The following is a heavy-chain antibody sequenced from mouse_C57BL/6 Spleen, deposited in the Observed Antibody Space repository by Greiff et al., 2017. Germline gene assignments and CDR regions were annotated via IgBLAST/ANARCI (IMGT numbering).Heavy chain of an antibody. CDR1: GYTFTDYY. CDR2: INPNNGGT. V-gene: IGHV1-26*01. J-gene: IGHJ3*01. Sequence: EVQLQQSGPELVKPGASVKISCKASGYTFTDYYMNWVKQSHGKSLEWIGDINPNNGGTSYNQKFKGKATLTVDKSSSTAYMALRSLTSEDSAVYYCARKGAGAWFAYWGQGTLVTVSA. CDR3: ARKGAGAWFAY.